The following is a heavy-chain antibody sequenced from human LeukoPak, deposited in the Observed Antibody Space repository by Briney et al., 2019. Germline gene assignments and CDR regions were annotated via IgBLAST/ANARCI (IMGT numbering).Heavy chain of an antibody. CDR3: AKSTYYYDTFVNAFDF. Sequence: SETLSLTCTVSGGSISSSSYYWSWIRQPAGKGLEWIGRIYTSGSTNYNPSLKSRVTISVDTSKNQFSLKLSSVTAADTAVYYCAKSTYYYDTFVNAFDFWGQGTVVTVSS. V-gene: IGHV4-61*02. CDR2: IYTSGST. J-gene: IGHJ3*01. D-gene: IGHD3-22*01. CDR1: GGSISSSSYY.